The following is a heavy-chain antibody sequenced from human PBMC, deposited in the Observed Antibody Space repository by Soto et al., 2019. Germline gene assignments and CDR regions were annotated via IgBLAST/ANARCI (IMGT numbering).Heavy chain of an antibody. CDR3: ARGEDTAMVIDY. Sequence: QVQLQESGPGLVKPSETLSLTCTVSGGSVSSGSYYWSWIRQPPGKGLEWIGYIYYSGSTNYNPSLKSRVTISVDTSKNQFSLKLSSVTAADTAVYYCARGEDTAMVIDYWGQGTLVTVSS. J-gene: IGHJ4*02. D-gene: IGHD5-18*01. V-gene: IGHV4-61*01. CDR1: GGSVSSGSYY. CDR2: IYYSGST.